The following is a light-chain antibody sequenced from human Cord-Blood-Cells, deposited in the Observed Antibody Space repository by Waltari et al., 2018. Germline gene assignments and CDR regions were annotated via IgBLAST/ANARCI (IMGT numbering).Light chain of an antibody. CDR3: QQSYSTLLT. J-gene: IGKJ4*01. V-gene: IGKV1-39*01. CDR1: QSISSY. CDR2: AAS. Sequence: DIEMTQSPSCLSAAVGDRVALTCRASQSISSYLNWYQQKPGKAPKLLIYAASSLQSGVPSRFSGSGSGRDFTLTSSSLQPEDFATDYCQQSYSTLLTFGGGTKVEIK.